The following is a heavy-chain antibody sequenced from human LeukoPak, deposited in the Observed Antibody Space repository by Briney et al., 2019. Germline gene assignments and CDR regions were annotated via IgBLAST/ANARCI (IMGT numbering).Heavy chain of an antibody. J-gene: IGHJ4*02. V-gene: IGHV3-7*01. D-gene: IGHD6-19*01. Sequence: GGSLRLSCAASGFTFSNYWMHWVRQAPGKGLEWVANIKQDGSEKYYVDSVKGRFTISRDNAKNSLYLQMNSLRAEDTAVYYCARPLHSSGFFDYWGQGTLVTVSS. CDR2: IKQDGSEK. CDR1: GFTFSNYW. CDR3: ARPLHSSGFFDY.